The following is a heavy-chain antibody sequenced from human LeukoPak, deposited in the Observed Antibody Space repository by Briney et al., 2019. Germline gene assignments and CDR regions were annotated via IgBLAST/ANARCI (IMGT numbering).Heavy chain of an antibody. V-gene: IGHV4-61*09. CDR1: GDSISTGTYY. D-gene: IGHD5-18*01. CDR2: IMIGGNT. CDR3: ARGGYNYGYIY. J-gene: IGHJ4*02. Sequence: NPSQTLSLTCTVSGDSISTGTYYWSWIRQPAGKGLEWIGQIMIGGNTDYNPSLKSRLTISLDTSKNQFSLKLNSMTAADTAVYYCARGGYNYGYIYWGQGTLVTVSS.